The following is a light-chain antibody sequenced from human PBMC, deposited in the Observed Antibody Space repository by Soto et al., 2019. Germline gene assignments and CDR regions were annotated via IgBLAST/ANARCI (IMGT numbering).Light chain of an antibody. Sequence: EIVLTQSPGILSLSPGERASLSCGAIQSITSSFLAWYQQKPGQAPRLLIYGASTRATGIPDRFSGSGSGTDFSLTIRGLKPEDFAVYYCQQYRMSPNTFGQGTRLEIK. CDR3: QQYRMSPNT. J-gene: IGKJ5*01. CDR1: QSITSSF. V-gene: IGKV3-20*01. CDR2: GAS.